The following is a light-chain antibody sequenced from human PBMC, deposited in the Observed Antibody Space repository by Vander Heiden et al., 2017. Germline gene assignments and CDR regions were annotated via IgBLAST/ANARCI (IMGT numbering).Light chain of an antibody. CDR2: GDS. CDR3: QVWDGRSDHVV. CDR1: NIGSKS. Sequence: SYVLTQPPSVSVAAGTTARIACGGNNIGSKSVHWYQQEPGQAPVLVIYGDSDRPSGIPERFSGSNSGNTATLTIIRVEAGDEADYYCQVWDGRSDHVVFGGGTKLTVL. V-gene: IGLV3-21*04. J-gene: IGLJ3*02.